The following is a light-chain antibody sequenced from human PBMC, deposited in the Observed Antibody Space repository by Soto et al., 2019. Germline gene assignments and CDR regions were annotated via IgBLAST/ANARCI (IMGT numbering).Light chain of an antibody. J-gene: IGKJ1*01. CDR1: QRVGSS. Sequence: EIVLTQAPAIMSLSPGERATLSCRASQRVGSSLAWYQQKPGQAHRLLFYEASNRPTCIPARFSVSGSGTDFTLTISSLEHEDFSVYYYRQRDSWPRTFGQGTNVEIK. CDR3: RQRDSWPRT. CDR2: EAS. V-gene: IGKV3-11*01.